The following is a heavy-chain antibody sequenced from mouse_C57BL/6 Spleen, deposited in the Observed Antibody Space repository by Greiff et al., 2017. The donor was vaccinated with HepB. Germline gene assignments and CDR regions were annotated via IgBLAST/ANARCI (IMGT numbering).Heavy chain of an antibody. CDR1: GYTFTDYE. CDR2: IDPETGGT. V-gene: IGHV1-15*01. D-gene: IGHD1-1*01. Sequence: QVQLKQSGAELVRPGASVTLSCKASGYTFTDYEMHWVKQTPVHGLEWIGAIDPETGGTAYNQKFKGKAILTADKSSSTAYMELRSLTSEDSAVYYCTRGGFIHWGQGTTLTVSS. CDR3: TRGGFIH. J-gene: IGHJ2*01.